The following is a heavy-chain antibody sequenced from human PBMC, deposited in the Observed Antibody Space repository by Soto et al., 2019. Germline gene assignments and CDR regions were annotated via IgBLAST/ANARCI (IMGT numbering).Heavy chain of an antibody. V-gene: IGHV1-2*02. J-gene: IGHJ6*02. CDR1: GYTFTVYY. D-gene: IGHD6-19*01. CDR2: INPNSGGT. CDR3: AREVAGTNYYYGMDV. Sequence: ASVKVSCKASGYTFTVYYMHWVRQAPGQGLEWMGWINPNSGGTNYAQKFQGRVTMTRDTSISTAYLELSRLRSDDTAVYYCAREVAGTNYYYGMDVWGQGTTVTVSS.